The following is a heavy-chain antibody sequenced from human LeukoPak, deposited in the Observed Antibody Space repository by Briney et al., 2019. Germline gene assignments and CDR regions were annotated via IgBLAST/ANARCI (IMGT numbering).Heavy chain of an antibody. Sequence: GESLKISCKGSGYSFPNYWIGWVRQMPGKGLEWMGIIYPGDSDTRYSPSFQDQVTISVDKSISTAYLQWSSLKASDTAMYYCARNGHYYYYGMDVWGQGTTVTVSS. V-gene: IGHV5-51*01. CDR1: GYSFPNYW. CDR2: IYPGDSDT. CDR3: ARNGHYYYYGMDV. D-gene: IGHD2-8*01. J-gene: IGHJ6*02.